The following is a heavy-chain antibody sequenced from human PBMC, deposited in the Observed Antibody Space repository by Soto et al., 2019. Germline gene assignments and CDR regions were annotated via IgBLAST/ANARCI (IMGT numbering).Heavy chain of an antibody. V-gene: IGHV1-3*01. Sequence: QVQLVQSGAEVKKPGASVKVSCKASGYTFTSYAMHWVRQAPGQRLEWMGWINAGNGNTKYSQKFQGRVTITRDTSASTAYMELSSLRSEDTAVHYCARVMGCSGGSCYSWFDPWGQGTLVTVSS. D-gene: IGHD2-15*01. J-gene: IGHJ5*02. CDR2: INAGNGNT. CDR1: GYTFTSYA. CDR3: ARVMGCSGGSCYSWFDP.